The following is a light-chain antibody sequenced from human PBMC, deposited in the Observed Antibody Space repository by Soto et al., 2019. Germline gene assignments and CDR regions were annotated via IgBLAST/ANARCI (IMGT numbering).Light chain of an antibody. CDR2: GES. Sequence: EVVLTQSPGTLSMSPGERATLSCRASQSLSSSYLAWYQQKTGKAPRLLISGESSRAADIPDRFIGSGSGTDFTLTINRLEPEDFAVYYCQQRSNWLFGPGTKVDIK. CDR3: QQRSNWL. CDR1: QSLSSSY. J-gene: IGKJ3*01. V-gene: IGKV3D-20*02.